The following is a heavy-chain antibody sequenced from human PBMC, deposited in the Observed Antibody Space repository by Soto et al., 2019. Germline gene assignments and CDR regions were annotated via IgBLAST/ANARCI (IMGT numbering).Heavy chain of an antibody. CDR1: GITISNYP. D-gene: IGHD1-26*01. V-gene: IGHV3-21*01. J-gene: IGHJ4*02. CDR3: ARESGSYFLGLDY. CDR2: ISSSSYI. Sequence: PGGSLRLSCAASGITISNYPMSWVRQAPGKGLDWVSGISSSSYIYYADSVKGRFTISRDNAKNSLYLQMNSLRAEDTAVYYCARESGSYFLGLDYWGQGTLVTVSS.